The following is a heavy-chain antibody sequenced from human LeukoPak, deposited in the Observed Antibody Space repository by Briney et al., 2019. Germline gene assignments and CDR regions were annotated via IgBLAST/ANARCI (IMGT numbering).Heavy chain of an antibody. CDR1: GFTVSSNF. Sequence: GGSLRLSCAASGFTVSSNFMSWVRQAPGKGLEWVSYISSSSSTIYYADSVKGRFTISRDNAKNSLYLQMNSLRAEDTAVYYCARVTGSGMEGYYFDYWGQGTLVTVSS. D-gene: IGHD3-10*01. CDR2: ISSSSSTI. V-gene: IGHV3-48*04. CDR3: ARVTGSGMEGYYFDY. J-gene: IGHJ4*02.